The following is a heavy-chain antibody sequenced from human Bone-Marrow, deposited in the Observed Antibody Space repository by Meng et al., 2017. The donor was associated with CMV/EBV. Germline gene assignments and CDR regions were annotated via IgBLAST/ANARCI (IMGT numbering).Heavy chain of an antibody. Sequence: GESLMISCAASGFTFSSYGMHWVRQAPGKGLEWVAFIRYDGSNKYYADSVKGRFTISRDNSKNTLYLQMNSLRAEDTAVYYCAKPDELLSDYYYGMDVWTQGSTVTFSS. J-gene: IGHJ6*02. CDR1: GFTFSSYG. D-gene: IGHD2-2*01. CDR3: AKPDELLSDYYYGMDV. V-gene: IGHV3-30*02. CDR2: IRYDGSNK.